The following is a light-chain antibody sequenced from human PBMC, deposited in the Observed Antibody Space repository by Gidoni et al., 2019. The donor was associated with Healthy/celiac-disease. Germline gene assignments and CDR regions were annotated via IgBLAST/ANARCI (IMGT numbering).Light chain of an antibody. CDR1: QSVSSSY. CDR2: GAS. V-gene: IGKV3-20*01. J-gene: IGKJ2*01. Sequence: ELVLTQSPGTLSLSPGERATLSCRASQSVSSSYLAWYQQKPGQAPRLLIYGASSRATGIPDRFSGSGSGTDFTLTISRLEPEDFAVYYCQQYGSSYTFGQXTKLEIK. CDR3: QQYGSSYT.